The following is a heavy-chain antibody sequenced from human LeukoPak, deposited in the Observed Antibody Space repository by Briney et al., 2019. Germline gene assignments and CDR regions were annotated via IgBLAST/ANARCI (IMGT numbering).Heavy chain of an antibody. CDR2: ISAYNGDT. D-gene: IGHD6-13*01. V-gene: IGHV1-18*01. CDR3: AREQQLGFDY. Sequence: GASVKVSCKTSGYTFISNGISWVRQAPGQGLEWVGWISAYNGDTNSAQKLQGRVTMTIDTSTTTVFMELRSLRSEDTAVYYCAREQQLGFDYWGQGTLVTVSS. J-gene: IGHJ4*02. CDR1: GYTFISNG.